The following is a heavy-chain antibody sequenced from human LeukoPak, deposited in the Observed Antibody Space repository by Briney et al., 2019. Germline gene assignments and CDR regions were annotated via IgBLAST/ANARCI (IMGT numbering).Heavy chain of an antibody. V-gene: IGHV4-39*01. CDR3: ARGAPHYYGSGSYPY. CDR2: IYYSGST. J-gene: IGHJ4*02. D-gene: IGHD3-10*01. CDR1: GGSISSSSYY. Sequence: KPSETLSLTCTVPGGSISSSSYYWGWIRQPPGKGLEWIGSIYYSGSTYYNPSLKSRVTISVDTSKNQFSLKLSSVTAADTAVYYCARGAPHYYGSGSYPYWGQGTLVTVSS.